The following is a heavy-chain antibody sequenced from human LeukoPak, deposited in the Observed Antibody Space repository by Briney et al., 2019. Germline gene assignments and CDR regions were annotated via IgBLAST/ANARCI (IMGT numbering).Heavy chain of an antibody. CDR2: IYYSGST. D-gene: IGHD3-10*01. Sequence: PSETLSLTCTVPGGSISSSSYYWGWIRQPPGKGLEWIGSIYYSGSTYYNPSLKSRVTISVDTSKNQFSLKLSSVTAADTAVYYCARHLQGSGSYPYYYYYMDVWGKGTTVTISS. CDR1: GGSISSSSYY. V-gene: IGHV4-39*07. CDR3: ARHLQGSGSYPYYYYYMDV. J-gene: IGHJ6*03.